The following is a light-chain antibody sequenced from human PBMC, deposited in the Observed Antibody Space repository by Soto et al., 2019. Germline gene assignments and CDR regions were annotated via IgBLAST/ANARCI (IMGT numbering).Light chain of an antibody. J-gene: IGLJ1*01. CDR3: YSYAGSHNV. CDR2: EVN. V-gene: IGLV2-8*01. CDR1: SSNIGSNY. Sequence: QSVLTQPPSVSAAPGQKVTISCSGSSSNIGSNYVSWYQQHPGRAPRLMIYEVNKRPSGVPDRFSGSKSGDTASLTVSGLQAEDEADYYCYSYAGSHNVFGTGTKLTVL.